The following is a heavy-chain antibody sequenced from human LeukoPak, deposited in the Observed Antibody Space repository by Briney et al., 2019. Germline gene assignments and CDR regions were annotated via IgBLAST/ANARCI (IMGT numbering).Heavy chain of an antibody. Sequence: GRSLRLSCAASGFTFSSYGMHWVRQAPGKGLEGVAVICYDGSNKYYADSVKGRFTISRDHSKNTLYLQMNSLRAEDTSVYYCARDFAWFWEFPYYYYYGMDVWGKGTTVTVSS. D-gene: IGHD3-10*01. CDR2: ICYDGSNK. V-gene: IGHV3-33*01. J-gene: IGHJ6*04. CDR1: GFTFSSYG. CDR3: ARDFAWFWEFPYYYYYGMDV.